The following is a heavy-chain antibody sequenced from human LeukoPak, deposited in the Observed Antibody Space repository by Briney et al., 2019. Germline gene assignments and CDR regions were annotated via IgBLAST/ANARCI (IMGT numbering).Heavy chain of an antibody. Sequence: GGSLRLSCAASGFTFSTYAITWVRQGPGKGLEWVSAIRPDGDRTYYANSVRGRFTISRDNSKDTVYLHINGLRVEDTAVYYCAREQSGTRGWYTVDYWGQGTLVTVPS. J-gene: IGHJ4*02. CDR3: AREQSGTRGWYTVDY. V-gene: IGHV3-23*01. CDR1: GFTFSTYA. CDR2: IRPDGDRT. D-gene: IGHD6-19*01.